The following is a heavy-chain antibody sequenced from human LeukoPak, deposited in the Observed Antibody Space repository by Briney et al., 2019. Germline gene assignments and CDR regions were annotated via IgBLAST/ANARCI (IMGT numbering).Heavy chain of an antibody. CDR2: IIPIFGTA. V-gene: IGHV1-69*01. Sequence: ASVKVSRKASGGTFSSYAISWVRQAPGQGLEWMGGIIPIFGTANYAQKFQGRVTITADESTSTAYMELSSLRSEDTAVYCCASLEGGYETRYYYYMDVWGKGTTVTVSS. CDR3: ASLEGGYETRYYYYMDV. CDR1: GGTFSSYA. D-gene: IGHD5-12*01. J-gene: IGHJ6*03.